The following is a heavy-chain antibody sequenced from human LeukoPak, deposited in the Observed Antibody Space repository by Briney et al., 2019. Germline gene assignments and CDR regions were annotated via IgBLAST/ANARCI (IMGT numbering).Heavy chain of an antibody. D-gene: IGHD5-18*01. J-gene: IGHJ4*02. V-gene: IGHV3-48*03. CDR2: ISTSGSTI. CDR1: GFTFSSYG. Sequence: GGSLRLSCAASGFTFSSYGMNWVRQAPGEGLEWASSISTSGSTIYYADSVKGRFTISRDNARNSLYLQVDSLRAEDTAVFYCARDGPGYSFDYWGQGTLVTVSS. CDR3: ARDGPGYSFDY.